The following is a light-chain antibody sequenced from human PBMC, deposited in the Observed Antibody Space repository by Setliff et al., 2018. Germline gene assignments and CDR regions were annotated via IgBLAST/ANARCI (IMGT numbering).Light chain of an antibody. CDR1: SNDVGSYDL. V-gene: IGLV2-14*03. Sequence: QSALTQPASVSGSPGQSITISCSGTSNDVGSYDLVSWYQQHPGKAPKLIIYGVSDRPSGVFSRFSGSKSGNTASLAISGLQTEDEADYYCNAYTAGTTYVFGTGTKVTVL. CDR2: GVS. CDR3: NAYTAGTTYV. J-gene: IGLJ1*01.